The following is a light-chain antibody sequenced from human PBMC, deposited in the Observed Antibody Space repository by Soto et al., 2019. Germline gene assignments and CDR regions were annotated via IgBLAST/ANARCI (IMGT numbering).Light chain of an antibody. CDR3: QQSYSTPFT. CDR1: QSISSY. V-gene: IGKV1-39*01. Sequence: DIQMTQSPSSRSASVGDRVTITCRASQSISSYLNWYQQKPGKAPKLLIYAAYSLQSGVPSRFSGSGSGTDFTLTISSLQPEDFATYYCQQSYSTPFTFGPGTKVDIK. CDR2: AAY. J-gene: IGKJ3*01.